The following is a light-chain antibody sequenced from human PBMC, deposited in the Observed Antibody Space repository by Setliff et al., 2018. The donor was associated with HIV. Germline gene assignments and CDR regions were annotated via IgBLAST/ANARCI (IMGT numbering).Light chain of an antibody. CDR1: SSDVGGYDY. J-gene: IGLJ2*01. V-gene: IGLV2-14*03. Sequence: QSALAQPASVSGSPGQSITISCTGTSSDVGGYDYVSWYQQHPGKAPKLMIYDVTNRPSGLSNRFSGSKSGNTASLTISGLQAEDEADYYCSSYTSSTTRVVFGGGTQLTVL. CDR2: DVT. CDR3: SSYTSSTTRVV.